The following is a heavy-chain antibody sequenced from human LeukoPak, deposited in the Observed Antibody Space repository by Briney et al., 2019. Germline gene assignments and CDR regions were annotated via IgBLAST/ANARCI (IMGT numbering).Heavy chain of an antibody. CDR3: ARDPRTAFDFWRGYSGFDY. CDR2: ISGYNGQT. D-gene: IGHD3-3*01. J-gene: IGHJ4*02. CDR1: GYTFTDYG. V-gene: IGHV1-18*04. Sequence: ASVKVSCKASGYTFTDYGFSWVRQAPGQGLEWMGWISGYNGQTEYAENFQGRVIMTRDTSTSTVYMELRSLRSDDTARYYCARDPRTAFDFWRGYSGFDYWGQGTPVTVSS.